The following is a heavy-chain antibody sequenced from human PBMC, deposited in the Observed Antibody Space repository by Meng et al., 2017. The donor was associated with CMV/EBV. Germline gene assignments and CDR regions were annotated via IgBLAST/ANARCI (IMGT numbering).Heavy chain of an antibody. J-gene: IGHJ6*02. CDR2: INHSGST. Sequence: GSLRLSCAVYGGSFSGYYWSWIRQPPGKGLEWIGEINHSGSTNYNPSLKSRVTISVDTSKNQFSLKLSSMTAADTAVYYCARQRSSGWLYYYYGMDVWGQGTTVTVSS. V-gene: IGHV4-34*01. CDR3: ARQRSSGWLYYYYGMDV. CDR1: GGSFSGYY. D-gene: IGHD6-19*01.